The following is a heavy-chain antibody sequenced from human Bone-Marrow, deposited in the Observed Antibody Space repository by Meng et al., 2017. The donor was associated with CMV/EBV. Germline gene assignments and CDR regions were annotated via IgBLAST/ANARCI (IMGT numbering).Heavy chain of an antibody. J-gene: IGHJ4*02. Sequence: ASVKVSCKASGYTFTSYGISWVRQAPGQGLEWMGWISAYNGNTNYAQKLQGRVTMTTDTSTSTADMELRSLRSDDTAVYYCARDLKNCTNGVCWGYFDYWGQGTLVTVSS. CDR2: ISAYNGNT. CDR3: ARDLKNCTNGVCWGYFDY. CDR1: GYTFTSYG. D-gene: IGHD2-8*01. V-gene: IGHV1-18*01.